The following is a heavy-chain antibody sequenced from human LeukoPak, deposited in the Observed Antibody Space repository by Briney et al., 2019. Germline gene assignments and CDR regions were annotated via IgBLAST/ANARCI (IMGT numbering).Heavy chain of an antibody. D-gene: IGHD3-22*01. CDR3: ARECLGDYYDSSGYPNWFDP. Sequence: PSETLSLTCTVSGPSISSYYWSWVRQPPGKGLEWLGYIYYSGSTNYNPSLKSRVTIPVDTSKNQFSLKLSSVTAADTAVYYCARECLGDYYDSSGYPNWFDPWGQGTLVTVSS. CDR2: IYYSGST. V-gene: IGHV4-59*01. J-gene: IGHJ5*02. CDR1: GPSISSYY.